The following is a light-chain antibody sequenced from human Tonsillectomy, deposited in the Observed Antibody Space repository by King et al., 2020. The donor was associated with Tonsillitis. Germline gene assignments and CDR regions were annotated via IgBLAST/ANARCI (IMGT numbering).Light chain of an antibody. Sequence: SLESGVPSRFSGSGSGTDFTLTISSLQPEDFATYYCQQLSPGAFGPGTKVD. V-gene: IGKV1-13*01. J-gene: IGKJ3*01. CDR3: QQLSPGA.